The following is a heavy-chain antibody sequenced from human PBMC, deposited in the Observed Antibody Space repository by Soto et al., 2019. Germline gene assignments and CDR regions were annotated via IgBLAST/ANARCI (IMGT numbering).Heavy chain of an antibody. D-gene: IGHD6-6*01. CDR3: ARDASSSPTNYFDY. J-gene: IGHJ4*02. Sequence: GSVNDSCKRSGYTFTDYYIHWVRQAAGQGLEWMGIINPSGGSPSHAQKFQGRVTMTRNTSTSTVYMELSSLRSKNTAVYYCARDASSSPTNYFDYGGKGTLVTVSS. V-gene: IGHV1-46*01. CDR1: GYTFTDYY. CDR2: INPSGGSP.